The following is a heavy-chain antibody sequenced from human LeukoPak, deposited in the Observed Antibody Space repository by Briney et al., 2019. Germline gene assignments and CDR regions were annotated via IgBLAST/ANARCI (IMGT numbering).Heavy chain of an antibody. V-gene: IGHV4-4*02. Sequence: PSETLSLTCAVSGGSISSSNWWSWVRQPPGKGLEWIGEINHSGSTNYNPSLKSRVTISVDTSKNQFSLKLSSVTAADTAVYYCARCRAPRYYYYYYMDVWGKGTTVTVSS. CDR3: ARCRAPRYYYYYYMDV. J-gene: IGHJ6*03. CDR1: GGSISSSNW. CDR2: INHSGST.